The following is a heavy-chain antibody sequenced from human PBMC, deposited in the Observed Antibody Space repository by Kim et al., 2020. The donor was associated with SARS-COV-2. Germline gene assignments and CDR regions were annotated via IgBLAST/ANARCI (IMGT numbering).Heavy chain of an antibody. V-gene: IGHV3-7*03. J-gene: IGHJ4*02. Sequence: GGSLRLSCAASGFTLSTYWMHWVRQAPGKGLEWVANINQDGSAKYSVDSVKGRFTISRDNAKNSVYLQMDSLRAGDTAVYYCARALGGGDCCWGQGTLVT. CDR1: GFTLSTYW. D-gene: IGHD2-21*02. CDR2: INQDGSAK. CDR3: ARALGGGDCC.